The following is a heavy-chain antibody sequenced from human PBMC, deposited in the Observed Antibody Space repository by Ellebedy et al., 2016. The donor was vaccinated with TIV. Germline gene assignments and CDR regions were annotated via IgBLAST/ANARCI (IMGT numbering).Heavy chain of an antibody. CDR3: ARVDSGSYSGYDY. CDR2: INPDGSST. CDR1: GFTFSNYW. D-gene: IGHD1-26*01. J-gene: IGHJ4*02. V-gene: IGHV3-74*01. Sequence: GESLKISCTASGFTFSNYWFHWVRQGPGKGPVWVSRINPDGSSTGYADSVKGRFTISRDNAKNTLYLQMNSLRAEDTAVYYCARVDSGSYSGYDYWGQGTLVTVSS.